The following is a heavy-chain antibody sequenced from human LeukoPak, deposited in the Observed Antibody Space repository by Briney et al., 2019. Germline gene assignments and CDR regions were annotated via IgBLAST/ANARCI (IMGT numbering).Heavy chain of an antibody. V-gene: IGHV1-18*01. CDR3: ARWEYFYDSRGYYS. CDR2: ISAYNGNT. CDR1: GYTFTSYG. Sequence: GASVKVSCKASGYTFTSYGISWVRQAPGQGLEWMGWISAYNGNTNYAQKRQGRVTMTTDTSTSTAYTELRSLRSDDTAVYYCARWEYFYDSRGYYSWGQGTLVTVSS. D-gene: IGHD3-22*01. J-gene: IGHJ4*02.